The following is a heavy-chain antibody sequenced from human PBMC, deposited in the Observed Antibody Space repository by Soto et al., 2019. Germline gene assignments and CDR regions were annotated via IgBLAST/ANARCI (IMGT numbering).Heavy chain of an antibody. D-gene: IGHD5-18*01. V-gene: IGHV4-31*03. J-gene: IGHJ6*03. CDR2: IYYSGST. Sequence: SETLSLTCTVSGGYISSGGYYWSWIRQHPGKGLEWIGYIYYSGSTYYNPSLKSRVTISVDTSKNQFSLKLSSVTAADTAVYYCARWDTAMGHMDVWGKGTTVTVSS. CDR1: GGYISSGGYY. CDR3: ARWDTAMGHMDV.